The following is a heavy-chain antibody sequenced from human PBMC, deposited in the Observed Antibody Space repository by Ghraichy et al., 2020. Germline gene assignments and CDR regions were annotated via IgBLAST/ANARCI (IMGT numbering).Heavy chain of an antibody. CDR1: GFTFSSYW. CDR3: AKGGGRGGWFDY. CDR2: INQNGREI. V-gene: IGHV3-7*03. Sequence: GGSLRLSCAASGFTFSSYWMSWVRQAPGKGLEWVANINQNGREIYYVDSVKGRFTISRDNAKNSLYLQMNGLRAEDTAVYHCAKGGGRGGWFDYWGQGALVTVSS. D-gene: IGHD2-15*01. J-gene: IGHJ4*02.